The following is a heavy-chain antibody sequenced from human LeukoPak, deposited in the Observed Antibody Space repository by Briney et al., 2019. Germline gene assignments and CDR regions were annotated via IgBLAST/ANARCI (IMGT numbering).Heavy chain of an antibody. D-gene: IGHD3-22*01. V-gene: IGHV3-15*01. CDR1: GFTFSNAW. Sequence: GGSLRLSCAASGFTFSNAWMNWVRQAPGKGLEWVGLITSNTNGETRDYADSVKGRFTISRDNSKNTLYLQMNSLRAEDTAVYYCAKAKGLGYDSSGYYPIDYWGQGTLVTVSS. CDR2: ITSNTNGETR. J-gene: IGHJ4*02. CDR3: AKAKGLGYDSSGYYPIDY.